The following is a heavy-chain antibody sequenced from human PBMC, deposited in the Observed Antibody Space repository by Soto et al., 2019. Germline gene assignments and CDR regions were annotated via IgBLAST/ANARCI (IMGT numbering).Heavy chain of an antibody. V-gene: IGHV4-59*08. CDR1: GGSISSYY. CDR2: IYYSGST. Sequence: PSETLSLTCTVSGGSISSYYWSWIRQPPGKGLEWIGIIYYSGSTNYNPSLKSRLTISVAPSKTQFSLPLSSVTAADTASYYCAGGTYAHWHYPYWGQGALVTVSS. D-gene: IGHD1-7*01. CDR3: AGGTYAHWHYPY. J-gene: IGHJ4*02.